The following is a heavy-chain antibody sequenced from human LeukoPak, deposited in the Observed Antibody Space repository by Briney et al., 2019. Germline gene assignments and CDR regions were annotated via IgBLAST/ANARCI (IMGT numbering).Heavy chain of an antibody. CDR3: ARGRTGLGFDY. V-gene: IGHV4-34*01. J-gene: IGHJ4*02. Sequence: SETLPLTCAVYGGSFSGYYWSWIRQPPGKGLEWIGEINHSGSSNYNPSLKSRVTISVDTSKNQFSLKLSSLTAADTAVYYCARGRTGLGFDYWGQGTLVTVSS. D-gene: IGHD1-14*01. CDR2: INHSGSS. CDR1: GGSFSGYY.